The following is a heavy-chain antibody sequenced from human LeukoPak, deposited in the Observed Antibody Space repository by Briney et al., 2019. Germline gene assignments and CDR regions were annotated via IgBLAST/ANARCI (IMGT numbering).Heavy chain of an antibody. CDR1: GYTFTDYY. CDR3: ASNTYDFWSGYYNY. V-gene: IGHV1-2*06. Sequence: ASVKVSCKASGYTFTDYYMHWVRQAPGQGLEWMGRINPNSGGTNYAQKFQARVTMTRDTSISTAYMELSRLRSDDTAVYYCASNTYDFWSGYYNYWGQGTLVTVSS. D-gene: IGHD3-3*01. J-gene: IGHJ4*02. CDR2: INPNSGGT.